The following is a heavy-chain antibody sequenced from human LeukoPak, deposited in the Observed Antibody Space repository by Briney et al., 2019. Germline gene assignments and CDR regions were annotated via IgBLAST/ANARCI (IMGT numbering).Heavy chain of an antibody. V-gene: IGHV1-69*04. D-gene: IGHD3-22*01. J-gene: IGHJ3*02. CDR1: GGTFSSYA. Sequence: SVNVSCKASGGTFSSYAISWVRQAPGQGLEWMGRIIPILGIANYAQKFQGRVTITADKSTSTAYMELSSLRSEDTAVYYCAARSDLVVVSQDAFDIWGQGTMVTVSS. CDR3: AARSDLVVVSQDAFDI. CDR2: IIPILGIA.